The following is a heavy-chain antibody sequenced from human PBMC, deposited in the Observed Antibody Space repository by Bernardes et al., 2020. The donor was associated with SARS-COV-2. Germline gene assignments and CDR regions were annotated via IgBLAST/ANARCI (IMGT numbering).Heavy chain of an antibody. J-gene: IGHJ4*01. V-gene: IGHV4-59*01. CDR2: ISYNGDI. CDR1: GGSISSYY. D-gene: IGHD5-18*01. Sequence: TQSLTCAVSGGSISSYYWSWIRQPPGKGLESIGYISYNGDINYNPSLRSRATISIDTSKNQFSLKLSSVTAADTAIYYCARTARVFDSWGQGTLVTVSS. CDR3: ARTARVFDS.